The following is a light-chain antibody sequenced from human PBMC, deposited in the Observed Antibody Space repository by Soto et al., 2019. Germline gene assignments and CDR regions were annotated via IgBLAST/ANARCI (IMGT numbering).Light chain of an antibody. CDR2: WAS. Sequence: DTVMPQSPASLAVSLGERATINCKSSQSVLYSSNNKNYLAWYQQKPGQPPKLLIYWASTRESGVPDRFSGSGSGTDFTLTISSLQAEDVAVYYCQQYKTFGQGTKVDIK. V-gene: IGKV4-1*01. CDR3: QQYKT. CDR1: QSVLYSSNNKNY. J-gene: IGKJ1*01.